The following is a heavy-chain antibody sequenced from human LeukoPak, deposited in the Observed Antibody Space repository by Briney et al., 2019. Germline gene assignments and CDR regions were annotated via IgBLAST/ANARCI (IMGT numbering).Heavy chain of an antibody. CDR2: ISGTSTYI. D-gene: IGHD6-19*01. CDR1: GFTFSSYG. V-gene: IGHV3-21*01. Sequence: GGSLRLSCAASGFTFSSYGMHWVRQAPGKGLEWVSSISGTSTYIHDADSVKGRFTVFRDNANKSLYLQMNSLRAEDTAMYYCARAAIAVAGLFDYWGQGTLVTVSS. J-gene: IGHJ4*02. CDR3: ARAAIAVAGLFDY.